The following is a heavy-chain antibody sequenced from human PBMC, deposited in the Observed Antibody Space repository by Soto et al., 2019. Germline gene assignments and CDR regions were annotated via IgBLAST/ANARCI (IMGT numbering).Heavy chain of an antibody. Sequence: GGSLRLSCAASGFTFSSYALHWVRQAPGKGLDWVAVISSDVNYKYYADSVKGRFTISRDNSKNTLYLQMNSLRAEDTAVYYCAKDLGSSGKGHNDYWGQGTLVTVSS. CDR2: ISSDVNYK. V-gene: IGHV3-30-3*02. J-gene: IGHJ4*02. CDR3: AKDLGSSGKGHNDY. CDR1: GFTFSSYA. D-gene: IGHD6-19*01.